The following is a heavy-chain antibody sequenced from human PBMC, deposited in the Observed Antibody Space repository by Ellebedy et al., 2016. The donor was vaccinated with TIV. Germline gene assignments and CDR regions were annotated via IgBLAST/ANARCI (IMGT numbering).Heavy chain of an antibody. CDR3: ARDQVLRYFDWLPPWSAYYFDY. CDR2: ISAYNGNT. J-gene: IGHJ4*02. CDR1: GYTFTSYG. V-gene: IGHV1-18*01. Sequence: ASVKVSXXASGYTFTSYGISWVRQAPGQGLEWLGWISAYNGNTNYAQKLQGRVTMTTDTSTSTAYMELRSLRSDDTAVYYCARDQVLRYFDWLPPWSAYYFDYWGQGTLVTVSS. D-gene: IGHD3-9*01.